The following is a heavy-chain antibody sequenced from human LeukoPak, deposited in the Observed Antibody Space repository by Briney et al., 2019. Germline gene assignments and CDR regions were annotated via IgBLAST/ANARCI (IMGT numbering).Heavy chain of an antibody. D-gene: IGHD6-19*01. Sequence: PSQTLSLTCTVSGGSISSGSYYWSWIRQPAGKGLEWIGRIYTSGSTYYNPSLKSRVTISVDTSKNQFSLKLSSVTAADTAVYYCARSVGIAVAGNWGQGTLVTVSS. J-gene: IGHJ4*02. CDR3: ARSVGIAVAGN. V-gene: IGHV4-61*02. CDR1: GGSISSGSYY. CDR2: IYTSGST.